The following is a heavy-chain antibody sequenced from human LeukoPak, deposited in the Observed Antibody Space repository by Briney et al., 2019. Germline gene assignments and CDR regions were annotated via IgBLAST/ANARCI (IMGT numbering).Heavy chain of an antibody. CDR2: INHSGST. J-gene: IGHJ6*03. D-gene: IGHD3-10*01. V-gene: IGHV4-34*01. CDR3: ARITYYYGSGSYWYYYYYMDV. Sequence: SETLSLTCAVYGGSFSGYYWSWIRQPPGKGLEWIGEINHSGSTNYNPSLKSRVTISVDTSKNQFSLKLSSVTAADTAVYYCARITYYYGSGSYWYYYYYMDVWGKGTTVTVSS. CDR1: GGSFSGYY.